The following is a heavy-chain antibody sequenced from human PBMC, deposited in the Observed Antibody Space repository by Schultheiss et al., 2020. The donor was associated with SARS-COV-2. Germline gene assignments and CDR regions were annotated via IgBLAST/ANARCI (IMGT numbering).Heavy chain of an antibody. V-gene: IGHV3-23*01. Sequence: GGSLRLSCAASGFTFSSYAMSWVRQAPGKGLEWVSSISGGSTYYADSVKGRFTISRDNSKNTLYLQMNSLRAEDTAVYYCARDGLSGSYGYYGMDVWGQGTTVTVSS. CDR2: ISGGST. J-gene: IGHJ6*02. D-gene: IGHD1-26*01. CDR1: GFTFSSYA. CDR3: ARDGLSGSYGYYGMDV.